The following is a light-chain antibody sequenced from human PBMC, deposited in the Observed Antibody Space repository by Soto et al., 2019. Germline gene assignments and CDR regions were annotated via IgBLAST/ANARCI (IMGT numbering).Light chain of an antibody. Sequence: EVVLTQSPATLSLSPGERATLSCRTSQSVTRASLAWYQQKPGPSPRLLISGASSRATGVPDRFSGGGSGTDFIFNISSLEPEDFATYFCLHYGTAQWTFGQGTKV. V-gene: IGKV3-20*01. CDR3: LHYGTAQWT. J-gene: IGKJ1*01. CDR2: GAS. CDR1: QSVTRAS.